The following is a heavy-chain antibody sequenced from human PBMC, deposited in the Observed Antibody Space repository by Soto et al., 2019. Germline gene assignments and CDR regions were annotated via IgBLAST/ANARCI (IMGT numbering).Heavy chain of an antibody. CDR1: GGSISSSSYY. J-gene: IGHJ6*02. Sequence: PSETLSLTCTVSGGSISSSSYYWGWIRPPPGKGLEWIGSINYSGSTYYNPSLKSRATISVDTSKNQFSLKLSSVTAADTAVYYCASLPRGGVDYYYGMDVWGQGTTVTVSS. D-gene: IGHD2-8*02. CDR3: ASLPRGGVDYYYGMDV. V-gene: IGHV4-39*01. CDR2: INYSGST.